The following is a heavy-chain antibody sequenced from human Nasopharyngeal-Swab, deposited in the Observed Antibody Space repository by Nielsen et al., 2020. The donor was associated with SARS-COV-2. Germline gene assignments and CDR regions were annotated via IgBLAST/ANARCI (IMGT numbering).Heavy chain of an antibody. J-gene: IGHJ5*02. Sequence: WIRQPPGKGLEWIGEINHSGSTNYNPSLKSRVTISVDTSKNQFSLKLSSVTAADTAVYYCARVSSSSTTNWFDPWGQGTLVTVSS. D-gene: IGHD6-6*01. V-gene: IGHV4-34*01. CDR2: INHSGST. CDR3: ARVSSSSTTNWFDP.